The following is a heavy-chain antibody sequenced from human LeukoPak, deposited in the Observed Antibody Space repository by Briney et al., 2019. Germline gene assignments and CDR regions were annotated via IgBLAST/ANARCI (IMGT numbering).Heavy chain of an antibody. Sequence: GGSLRLSCAASGFDFTNAWMSWVRQAPGKGLEWVAIISNDGSRKYYAHSVEGRFTISRDNSKNTLYLQMDSLRAEDTAVYYCARDRAWNYFDYWGQGTLVTVSS. D-gene: IGHD3-3*01. J-gene: IGHJ4*02. V-gene: IGHV3-30*03. CDR1: GFDFTNAW. CDR3: ARDRAWNYFDY. CDR2: ISNDGSRK.